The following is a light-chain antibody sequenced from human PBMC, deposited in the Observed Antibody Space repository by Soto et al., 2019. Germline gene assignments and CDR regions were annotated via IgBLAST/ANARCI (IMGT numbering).Light chain of an antibody. J-gene: IGKJ1*01. Sequence: EIVLTQSPGTLSLSPGERATLSCRASQSVSSSYLAWYQQKPGQAPRLLIYGASSRATGIPDRFSGSGSGTDFTLTISRLEPEDFAVYHRQHLKTFGQGTKVDIK. CDR3: QHLKT. V-gene: IGKV3-20*01. CDR1: QSVSSSY. CDR2: GAS.